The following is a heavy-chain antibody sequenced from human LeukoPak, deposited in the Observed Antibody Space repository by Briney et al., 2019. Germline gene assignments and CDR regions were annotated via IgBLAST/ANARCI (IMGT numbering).Heavy chain of an antibody. CDR1: GFTFSSYA. V-gene: IGHV3-23*01. J-gene: IGHJ5*02. CDR3: AKDGSIAVAGTYWFDP. Sequence: GGSLRLSCAASGFTFSSYAMSWVRQAPGKGLEWVSAISGSGGSTYYADSVKGRFTISRDNSKNTLYLQTNSLRAEDTAVYYCAKDGSIAVAGTYWFDPWGQGTLVTVSS. CDR2: ISGSGGST. D-gene: IGHD6-19*01.